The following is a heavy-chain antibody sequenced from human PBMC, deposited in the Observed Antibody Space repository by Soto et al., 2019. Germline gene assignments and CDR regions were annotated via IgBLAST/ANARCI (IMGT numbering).Heavy chain of an antibody. D-gene: IGHD5-18*01. CDR2: INHSGST. Sequence: SETLSLTCAVYVGSFSGYYWSWIRQPPGKGLEWIGEINHSGSTNYSPSLKSRVTISVDTSKNQFSLKLSSVTAADTAVYYCARRGYSCFNYWGQGTLVTVSS. CDR1: VGSFSGYY. J-gene: IGHJ4*02. V-gene: IGHV4-34*01. CDR3: ARRGYSCFNY.